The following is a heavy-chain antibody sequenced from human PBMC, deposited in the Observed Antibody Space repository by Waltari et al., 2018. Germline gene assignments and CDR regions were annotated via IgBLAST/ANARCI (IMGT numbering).Heavy chain of an antibody. V-gene: IGHV1-69*12. CDR1: GGSFGTYA. CDR2: IIPNFGKP. CDR3: AKRIVGGPFDV. Sequence: QVHLVQSGAEVRRPGSSVKVSCEASGGSFGTYAITWVRQAPGQGLEWIAGIIPNFGKPNYAQKFQDRVKVAADELTRTAFMELSSLRPDDTAVYYCAKRIVGGPFDVWGQGTMVIVSS. J-gene: IGHJ3*01. D-gene: IGHD1-26*01.